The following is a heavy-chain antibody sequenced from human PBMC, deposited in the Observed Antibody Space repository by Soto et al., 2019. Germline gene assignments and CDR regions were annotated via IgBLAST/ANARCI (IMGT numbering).Heavy chain of an antibody. J-gene: IGHJ3*02. CDR1: GGSISSGDYY. CDR2: IYYSGST. D-gene: IGHD6-6*01. CDR3: ARFIAARPVDDAFDI. Sequence: QVQLQESGPGLVKPSQTLSLTCTVSGGSISSGDYYWSWIRQPPGKGLEWIGYIYYSGSTYYNPSLNSRVTISVDASNHQFSLKLSSVTAADTAVYYCARFIAARPVDDAFDIWGQGTMVTVSS. V-gene: IGHV4-30-4*01.